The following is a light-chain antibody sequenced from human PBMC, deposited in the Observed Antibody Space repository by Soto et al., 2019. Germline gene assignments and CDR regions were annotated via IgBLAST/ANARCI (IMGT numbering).Light chain of an antibody. J-gene: IGKJ1*01. CDR1: QSVYNY. CDR2: DVS. CDR3: QQCANWSRT. V-gene: IGKV3-11*01. Sequence: EIGMTQSPCTLSVSPGERATLSCRASQSVYNYLAWYQQKPGQAPRLFIYDVSDRASGLPDRFSGSGSGTDFTLTISSLEPEDSTTYYCQQCANWSRTFGQGTKVDIK.